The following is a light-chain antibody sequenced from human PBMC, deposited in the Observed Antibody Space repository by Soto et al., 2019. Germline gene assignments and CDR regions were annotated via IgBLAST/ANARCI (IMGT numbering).Light chain of an antibody. CDR2: GAS. CDR3: QQYENLPT. CDR1: QNINNC. V-gene: IGKV1-33*01. J-gene: IGKJ5*01. Sequence: EIQMTQSPPSLSASVGDRVTITCRTSQNINNCLNWYQQRPGKAPKLLIYGASSLEAGVPSRFRGSGSGTDFTFTISRLQPEDIATYYCQQYENLPTFGQGTRLEIK.